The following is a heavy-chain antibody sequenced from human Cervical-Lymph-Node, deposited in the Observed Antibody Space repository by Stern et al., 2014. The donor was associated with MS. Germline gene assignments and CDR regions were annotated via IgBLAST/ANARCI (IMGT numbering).Heavy chain of an antibody. CDR1: GFSLSSSGMC. CDR2: IDWDDDK. CDR3: ALIPLRTAAATD. J-gene: IGHJ4*02. Sequence: QITLKESGPALVKPTETLTLTCTFSGFSLSSSGMCVGWIRQPPGKALEWLARIDWDDDKDYSTSLKTRLTISKDTSRNQVVLRMTNVDPTDTATYYCALIPLRTAAATDWGQGTLVTVSS. D-gene: IGHD6-13*01. V-gene: IGHV2-70*15.